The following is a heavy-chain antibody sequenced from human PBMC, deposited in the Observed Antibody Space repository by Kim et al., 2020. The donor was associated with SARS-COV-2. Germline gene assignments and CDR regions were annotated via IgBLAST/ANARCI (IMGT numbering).Heavy chain of an antibody. CDR2: INPHSGAP. CDR1: GSSVTAYF. Sequence: ASVKVSCKASGSSVTAYFIHWVRQAPGQGLEWMGWINPHSGAPKIAQKFQGRVTMATDTSIRTVSMELSRLTSDDTAVYYCASDQGVAATGYYFYGMDVW. J-gene: IGHJ6*01. CDR3: ASDQGVAATGYYFYGMDV. V-gene: IGHV1-2*02. D-gene: IGHD6-13*01.